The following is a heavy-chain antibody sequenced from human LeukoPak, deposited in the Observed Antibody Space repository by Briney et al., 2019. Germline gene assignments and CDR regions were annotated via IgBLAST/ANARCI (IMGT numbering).Heavy chain of an antibody. J-gene: IGHJ4*02. CDR2: ISSSGSTI. V-gene: IGHV3-11*04. Sequence: GWSLRLSCAASGFTFSDYYMSWIRQAPGKGLEWVSYISSSGSTIYYADSVKGRFTISRDNAKNSLYLQMNSLRAEDTAVYYCARDSDYVWGSYRFDYWGQGTLVTVSS. CDR3: ARDSDYVWGSYRFDY. CDR1: GFTFSDYY. D-gene: IGHD3-16*02.